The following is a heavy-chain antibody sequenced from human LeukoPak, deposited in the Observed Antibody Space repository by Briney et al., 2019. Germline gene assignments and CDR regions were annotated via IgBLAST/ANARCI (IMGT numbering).Heavy chain of an antibody. V-gene: IGHV4-39*01. CDR2: IYYSGST. Sequence: PSETLSLTCTVSGGSTSSSSYYWGWVRQPPGKGLEWIGSIYYSGSTYYNPSLKSRVTISVDTSKNQFSLKLSSVTAADTAVYYCARSRFRYSYATSYYFDYWGQGTLVTVSS. CDR3: ARSRFRYSYATSYYFDY. CDR1: GGSTSSSSYY. J-gene: IGHJ4*02. D-gene: IGHD5-18*01.